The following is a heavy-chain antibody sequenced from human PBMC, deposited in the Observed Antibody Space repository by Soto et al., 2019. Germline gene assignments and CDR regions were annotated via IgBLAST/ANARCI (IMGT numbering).Heavy chain of an antibody. CDR2: INHSGST. D-gene: IGHD3-3*01. CDR1: GGSISSSSYY. Sequence: PSATQSLTCTVSGGSISSSSYYWSWIRQPPGKGLEWIGEINHSGSTNYNPSLKSRVTISVDTSKNQFSLKLSSVTAADTAVYYCASSRLGGYYLPFDYWGQGTLVTVSS. J-gene: IGHJ4*02. CDR3: ASSRLGGYYLPFDY. V-gene: IGHV4-39*07.